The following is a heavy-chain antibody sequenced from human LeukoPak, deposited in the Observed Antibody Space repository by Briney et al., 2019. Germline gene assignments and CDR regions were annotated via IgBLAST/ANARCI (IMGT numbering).Heavy chain of an antibody. V-gene: IGHV3-21*01. CDR2: ISSSSSYI. Sequence: GGSLRLSCIGSGFTFSDYAMSWVRQAPGKGLEWVSSISSSSSYIYYADSVKGRFTISRDNAKNSLYLQMNSLRAEDTAVYYCASGDPIVVVTAGAFDYWGQGTLVTVSS. CDR1: GFTFSDYA. D-gene: IGHD2-21*02. CDR3: ASGDPIVVVTAGAFDY. J-gene: IGHJ4*02.